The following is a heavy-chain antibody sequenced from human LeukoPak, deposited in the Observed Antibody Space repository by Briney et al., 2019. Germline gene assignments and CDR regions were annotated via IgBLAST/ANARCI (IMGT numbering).Heavy chain of an antibody. J-gene: IGHJ2*01. CDR3: ARRTYYDILTGYKYWYFDL. D-gene: IGHD3-9*01. CDR1: GGSISTYY. Sequence: SETLSLTCTVSGGSISTYYWTWIRRPPGKGLEWIGYINYSGSSDYNPSLKSRVTISVDTSKNQFSLKLISVTAADTAVYYCARRTYYDILTGYKYWYFDLWGRGTLVTVSS. V-gene: IGHV4-59*01. CDR2: INYSGSS.